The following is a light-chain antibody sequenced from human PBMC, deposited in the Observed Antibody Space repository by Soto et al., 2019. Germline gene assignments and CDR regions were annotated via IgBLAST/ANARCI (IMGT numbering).Light chain of an antibody. CDR2: GVS. V-gene: IGLV2-14*01. CDR1: STDIGGYNY. Sequence: QSVLTQPASVSGSPGQSITVSCTGTSTDIGGYNYVSWYQQHPGKAPKLVIYGVSNRPSGVSDRFSGSKSGNTASLTISGLQAEDEADYYCSSCATSGKMVFGGGTKVTV. J-gene: IGLJ2*01. CDR3: SSCATSGKMV.